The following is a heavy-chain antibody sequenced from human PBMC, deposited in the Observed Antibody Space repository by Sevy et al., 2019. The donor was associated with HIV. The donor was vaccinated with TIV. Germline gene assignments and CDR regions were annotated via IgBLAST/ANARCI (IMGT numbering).Heavy chain of an antibody. CDR3: AIVGATTGYYYYMDV. CDR1: GDTFSSYA. CDR2: IIPIFGTA. Sequence: ASVKVSCKASGDTFSSYAISWVRQAPGQGLEWMGGIIPIFGTANYAQKFQGRVTITADKSTSTAYMELSSLRSEDTAVYYCAIVGATTGYYYYMDVWGKGTTVTVSS. J-gene: IGHJ6*03. D-gene: IGHD1-26*01. V-gene: IGHV1-69*06.